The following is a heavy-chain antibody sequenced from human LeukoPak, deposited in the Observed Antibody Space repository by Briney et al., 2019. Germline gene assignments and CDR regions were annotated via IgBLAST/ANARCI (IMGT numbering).Heavy chain of an antibody. CDR2: MYTGVSA. J-gene: IGHJ3*02. D-gene: IGHD6-19*01. CDR1: GFTVSSNY. CDR3: ARDIGSAWYNAFDI. Sequence: SGGSLRLSCAASGFTVSSNYMSWVRQAPGKGLEWVSVMYTGVSANYADSVKGRFTISRDNSKNTLYLQMSSLRVEDTAVYYCARDIGSAWYNAFDIWGQGTMVTVSS. V-gene: IGHV3-66*01.